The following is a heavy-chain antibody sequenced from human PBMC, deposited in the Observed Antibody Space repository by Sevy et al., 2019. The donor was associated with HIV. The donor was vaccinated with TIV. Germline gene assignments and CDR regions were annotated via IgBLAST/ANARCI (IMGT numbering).Heavy chain of an antibody. Sequence: GGSLRLSCAASGFTFTYAWMTWVRQAPGKGLEWLGRIKRKADGGTIDYAAPVKGRFTSSRDDSKNTLYLQMNSLKTEDTGVYYCSTDPIILLLVTDGMDVWGRGTTVTVSS. V-gene: IGHV3-15*01. CDR2: IKRKADGGTI. J-gene: IGHJ6*02. CDR3: STDPIILLLVTDGMDV. D-gene: IGHD2-8*02. CDR1: GFTFTYAW.